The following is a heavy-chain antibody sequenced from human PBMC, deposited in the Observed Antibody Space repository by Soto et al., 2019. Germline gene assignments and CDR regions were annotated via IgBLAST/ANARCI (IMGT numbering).Heavy chain of an antibody. CDR3: AVKGGYSYDWYYGMDV. J-gene: IGHJ6*02. CDR2: MNPNSGNT. Sequence: GASVKVSCKASGYTFTSYDINWVRQATGQGLEWMGWMNPNSGNTGYAQKFQGRVTMTRNTSISTAYMELSSLRSEDTAVYYCAVKGGYSYDWYYGMDVWGQGTTVTVSS. CDR1: GYTFTSYD. V-gene: IGHV1-8*01. D-gene: IGHD5-18*01.